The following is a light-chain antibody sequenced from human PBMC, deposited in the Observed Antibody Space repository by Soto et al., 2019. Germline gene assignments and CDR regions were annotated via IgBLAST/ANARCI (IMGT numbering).Light chain of an antibody. CDR2: GAS. CDR3: QQYNNWPRT. J-gene: IGKJ5*01. Sequence: MTQSPSTLSASVGERVTLSCRASQSVATNLAWYQQRPGQAPRLLIYGASTRATGIPARFSGSGSGTEFTLTISSLQSEDFAVYYCQQYNNWPRTFGQGTRLEIK. V-gene: IGKV3-15*01. CDR1: QSVATN.